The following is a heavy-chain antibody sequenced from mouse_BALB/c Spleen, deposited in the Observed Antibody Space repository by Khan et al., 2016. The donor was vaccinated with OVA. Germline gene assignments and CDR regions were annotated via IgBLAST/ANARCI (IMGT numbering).Heavy chain of an antibody. J-gene: IGHJ3*01. CDR3: AGRELVGIFAY. Sequence: QVQLQQSGAELVKPGASVKLSCTASGYTFTTYGMPWVKQRPGKGLEWIGSIDPSSDYTEYNQKFKDKATLSTDNSSSTAYMQMSSLTSEDSAVYYGAGRELVGIFAYWGQGTLVTVSA. D-gene: IGHD1-3*01. CDR2: IDPSSDYT. CDR1: GYTFTTYG. V-gene: IGHV1-7*01.